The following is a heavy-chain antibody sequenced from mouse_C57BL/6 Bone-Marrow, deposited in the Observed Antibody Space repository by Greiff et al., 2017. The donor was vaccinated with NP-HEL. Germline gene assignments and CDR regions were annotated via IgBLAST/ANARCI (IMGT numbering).Heavy chain of an antibody. Sequence: QVQLQQPGAELVKPGASVKLSCKASGYTFTSYWMHWVKQRPGQGLEWIGMIHPNSGSTKYNEKFKSKATLTVDKSSSTAYMQLSSLTSEDSAVYYCARSPYLPVDYAMDYWGQGTSVTVSS. CDR3: ARSPYLPVDYAMDY. V-gene: IGHV1-64*01. J-gene: IGHJ4*01. D-gene: IGHD1-1*01. CDR2: IHPNSGST. CDR1: GYTFTSYW.